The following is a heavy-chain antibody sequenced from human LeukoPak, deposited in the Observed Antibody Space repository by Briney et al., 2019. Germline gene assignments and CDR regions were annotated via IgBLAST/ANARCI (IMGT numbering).Heavy chain of an antibody. CDR1: GFTVSSNY. CDR2: IYSGGST. Sequence: GGSLRLSCAASGFTVSSNYMSWVRQAPGKGLEWVSVIYSGGSTYYADSVKGRFTISRDNSENTLYLQMNSLRAEDTAVYYCARLKDLKQFSYWGQGTLVTVSS. V-gene: IGHV3-53*01. CDR3: ARLKDLKQFSY. D-gene: IGHD3-3*01. J-gene: IGHJ4*02.